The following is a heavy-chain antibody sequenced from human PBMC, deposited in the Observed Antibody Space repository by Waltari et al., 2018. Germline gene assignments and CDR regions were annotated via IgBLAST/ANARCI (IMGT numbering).Heavy chain of an antibody. D-gene: IGHD2-15*01. Sequence: QVQLQESGPGLVKPSETLSLTCTVSGYSISSGYYWGWIRQPPGKGLEWIGSIYHSGSTYYNPSLKSRVTMSVDTSKNQFSLKLSSVTAADTAVYYCARWPSSGGFDYWGQGTLVTVSS. CDR2: IYHSGST. CDR3: ARWPSSGGFDY. CDR1: GYSISSGYY. V-gene: IGHV4-38-2*02. J-gene: IGHJ4*02.